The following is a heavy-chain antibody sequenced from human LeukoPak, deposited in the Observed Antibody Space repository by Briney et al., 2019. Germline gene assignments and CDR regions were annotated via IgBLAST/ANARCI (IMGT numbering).Heavy chain of an antibody. CDR3: ARVRSYYYGSGADY. Sequence: GESLRLSCAASGFTFSSYGMHWVRQAPGKGLEWVAVIWYDGSNKHSADSVKGRFTISRDNSKNTLYLQMNSLRAEDTAVYYCARVRSYYYGSGADYWGQGTLVTVSS. J-gene: IGHJ4*02. CDR1: GFTFSSYG. D-gene: IGHD3-10*01. CDR2: IWYDGSNK. V-gene: IGHV3-33*08.